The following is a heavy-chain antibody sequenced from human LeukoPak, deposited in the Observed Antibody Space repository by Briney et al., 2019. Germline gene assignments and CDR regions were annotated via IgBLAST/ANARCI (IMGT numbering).Heavy chain of an antibody. D-gene: IGHD4-23*01. V-gene: IGHV5-51*01. CDR3: ARPCLECGNSPYYFDY. CDR1: GYNFTNYW. J-gene: IGHJ4*02. Sequence: GASLKISCKGSGYNFTNYWIGWVRPVPGKGLEWLGIIYPGDSDTKYSPSFKGQVTISADKSLSTAYLQWSTLKASDSAMYYCARPCLECGNSPYYFDYWGQGTLVTVSS. CDR2: IYPGDSDT.